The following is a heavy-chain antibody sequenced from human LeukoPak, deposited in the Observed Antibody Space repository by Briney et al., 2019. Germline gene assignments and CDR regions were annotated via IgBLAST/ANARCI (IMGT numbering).Heavy chain of an antibody. Sequence: GESLRLSCAASGFTFSSYWMHWVRQAPGKGLVWVSRISTDGSTTNYADSVEGRFTVSRDKAKNTLYLQMNSLRAEDTAVYYCATGRGPPFVFWGQGALVTVSS. J-gene: IGHJ4*02. V-gene: IGHV3-74*01. CDR1: GFTFSSYW. CDR2: ISTDGSTT. CDR3: ATGRGPPFVF. D-gene: IGHD1-26*01.